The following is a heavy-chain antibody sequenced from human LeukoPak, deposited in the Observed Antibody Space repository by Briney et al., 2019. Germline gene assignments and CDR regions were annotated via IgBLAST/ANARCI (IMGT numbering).Heavy chain of an antibody. CDR1: GFTFSGYW. J-gene: IGHJ4*02. CDR2: IRYDGSNK. Sequence: GGSLRLSCAASGFTFSGYWMSWVRQAPGKGLEWVAFIRYDGSNKYYADSVKGRFTISRDNSKNTLYLQMNSLRAEDTAVYYCAKDLTVTTPFDYWGQGTLVTVSS. V-gene: IGHV3-30*02. D-gene: IGHD4-11*01. CDR3: AKDLTVTTPFDY.